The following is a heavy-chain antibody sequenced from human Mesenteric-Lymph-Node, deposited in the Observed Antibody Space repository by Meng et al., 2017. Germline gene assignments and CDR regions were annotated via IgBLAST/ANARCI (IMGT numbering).Heavy chain of an antibody. V-gene: IGHV1-58*02. J-gene: IGHJ4*02. CDR1: GFTFTSFT. CDR3: ARSYNVVNGYWSVGGF. D-gene: IGHD2-15*01. CDR2: IVVGSTNT. Sequence: SVKVSCKASGFTFTSFTMQWVRQARGQRLEWIGWIVVGSTNTNFAQNFQERVTITRDMSTNTAYMELSSLRSGDTAVYYCARSYNVVNGYWSVGGFWGQGTLVTVSS.